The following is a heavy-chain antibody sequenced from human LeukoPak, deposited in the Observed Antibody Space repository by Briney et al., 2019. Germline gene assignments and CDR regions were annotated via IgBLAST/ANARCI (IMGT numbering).Heavy chain of an antibody. CDR3: AKWGDYDVLTGYYVSDY. Sequence: GGSLRLSCAASVFTFSNYAMSWVRQAPGKGLERVSAITGSGGNTYYADSVKGRFTIPRDNSKNTVFLQMNSLRAEDTAVYYCAKWGDYDVLTGYYVSDYWGQGTLVTVSS. CDR2: ITGSGGNT. D-gene: IGHD3-9*01. V-gene: IGHV3-23*01. J-gene: IGHJ4*02. CDR1: VFTFSNYA.